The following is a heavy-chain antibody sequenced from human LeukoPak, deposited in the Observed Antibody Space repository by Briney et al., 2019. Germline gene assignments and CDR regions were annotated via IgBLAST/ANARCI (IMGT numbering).Heavy chain of an antibody. J-gene: IGHJ4*02. Sequence: GGSLRLSCAASGFTFSNYGMHWVRQAPGKGLEWVAVRWHDGSNKYYAASVKGRFTISRDDSKNTLYLQMNSLRDDDTAVYFCERTSGIAAAGMLDYWGQGTLVTVSS. D-gene: IGHD6-13*01. CDR1: GFTFSNYG. CDR2: RWHDGSNK. V-gene: IGHV3-33*01. CDR3: ERTSGIAAAGMLDY.